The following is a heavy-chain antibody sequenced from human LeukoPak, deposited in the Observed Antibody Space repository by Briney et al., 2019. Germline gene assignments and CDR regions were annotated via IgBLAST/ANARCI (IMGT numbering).Heavy chain of an antibody. CDR1: GFTFSSNA. CDR3: ARSNGEYYDSSAYYTP. V-gene: IGHV3-30-3*01. J-gene: IGHJ5*02. D-gene: IGHD3-22*01. CDR2: ISYDGTNK. Sequence: PGGSLRLSCAASGFTFSSNAMHWVRQAPGKGLEWVAVISYDGTNKYYGHSVKGRFTISRDNSNSTLYLQMNSLRAEDTAVYYCARSNGEYYDSSAYYTPWGQGTLVTVSS.